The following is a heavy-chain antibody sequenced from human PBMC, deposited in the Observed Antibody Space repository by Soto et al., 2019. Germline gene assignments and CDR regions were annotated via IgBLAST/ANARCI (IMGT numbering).Heavy chain of an antibody. CDR3: ARDPIAVAGTRPLGMDV. D-gene: IGHD6-19*01. V-gene: IGHV1-2*02. J-gene: IGHJ6*02. Sequence: GASVKVSCKASGYTFTGYYMHWVRQAPGQGLEWMGWINPNSGGTNYAQKFQGRVTMTRDTSISTAYMELSRLRSDDTAVYYCARDPIAVAGTRPLGMDVWGQGTTVTVSS. CDR1: GYTFTGYY. CDR2: INPNSGGT.